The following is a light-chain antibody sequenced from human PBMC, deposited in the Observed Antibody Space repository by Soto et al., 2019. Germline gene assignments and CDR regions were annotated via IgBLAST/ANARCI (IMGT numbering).Light chain of an antibody. CDR2: EVV. V-gene: IGLV2-8*01. Sequence: QSVLTQPPSASGSPGQSVTISCTGTKNDIGVYDFVSWYQHHPGKAPRLIIYEVVQRPSGVPDRFSGSKSGNTASLTVSGLQAADEADYLCKSYAGSNTYVFGRGTKVTV. J-gene: IGLJ1*01. CDR3: KSYAGSNTYV. CDR1: KNDIGVYDF.